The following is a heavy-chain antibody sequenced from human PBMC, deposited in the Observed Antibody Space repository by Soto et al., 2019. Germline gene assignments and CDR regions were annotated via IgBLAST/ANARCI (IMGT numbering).Heavy chain of an antibody. V-gene: IGHV3-53*01. J-gene: IGHJ6*02. CDR3: ARDPSQYYYVSTGYFKARHYYYGMDV. Sequence: PGGSLRLSCAASGFTVSSNYMSWVRQAPGKGLEWVSVIYSGGSTYYADSVKGRFTISRDTSKNTLYLQMNILRAEDTAVYYCARDPSQYYYVSTGYFKARHYYYGMDVWGQGTTVTVSS. CDR1: GFTVSSNY. CDR2: IYSGGST. D-gene: IGHD3-22*01.